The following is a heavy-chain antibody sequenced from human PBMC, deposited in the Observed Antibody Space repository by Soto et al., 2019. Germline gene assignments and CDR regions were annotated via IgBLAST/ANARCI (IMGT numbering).Heavy chain of an antibody. V-gene: IGHV3-9*01. CDR1: GFTFESYA. D-gene: IGHD6-19*01. J-gene: IGHJ4*02. Sequence: EVQLVESGGGSVQPGRSLRLSCVASGFTFESYAMHWVRQVPGKGLEWVSGISWNSGSLGYEDSVKGRFTISRDNAHKSLYLEMNSLRVEATAFYYCVKDIHEQWLVSHFEYWGQGALVTVSS. CDR3: VKDIHEQWLVSHFEY. CDR2: ISWNSGSL.